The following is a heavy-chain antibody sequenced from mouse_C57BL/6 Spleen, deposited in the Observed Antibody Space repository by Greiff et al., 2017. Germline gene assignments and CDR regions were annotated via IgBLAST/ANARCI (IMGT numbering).Heavy chain of an antibody. CDR3: ARNDGSSAFAY. Sequence: EVHLVESGGGLVKPGGSLKLSCAASGFTFSDYGMHWVRQAPEKGLEWVAYISSGSSTIYYADTVKGRFTISRDNAKNTLFLQMTSLRSEDTAMYYCARNDGSSAFAYWGQGTLVTVSA. D-gene: IGHD1-1*01. V-gene: IGHV5-17*01. J-gene: IGHJ3*01. CDR1: GFTFSDYG. CDR2: ISSGSSTI.